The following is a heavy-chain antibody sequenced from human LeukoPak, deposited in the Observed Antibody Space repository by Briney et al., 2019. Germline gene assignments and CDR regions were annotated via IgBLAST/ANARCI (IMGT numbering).Heavy chain of an antibody. Sequence: SETLSLTCAVYGGSFSGYYWSWIRQPPGKGLEWIGEINHSGSTNYNPSLKSRVTISVDTSKNQFSLKLSSVTAEDTAVYYCAKAVARYYDSSSEFDYWGQGTLVTVSS. V-gene: IGHV4-34*01. CDR3: AKAVARYYDSSSEFDY. CDR1: GGSFSGYY. J-gene: IGHJ4*02. CDR2: INHSGST. D-gene: IGHD3-22*01.